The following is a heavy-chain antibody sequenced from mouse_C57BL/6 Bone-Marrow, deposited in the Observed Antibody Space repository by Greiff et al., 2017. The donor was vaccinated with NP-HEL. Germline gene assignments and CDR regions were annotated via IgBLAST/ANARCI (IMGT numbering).Heavy chain of an antibody. CDR2: IHPNSGST. D-gene: IGHD3-3*01. CDR1: GYTFTSYW. CDR3: AREGDPAWFAY. J-gene: IGHJ3*01. V-gene: IGHV1-64*01. Sequence: VQLQQPGAELVKPGASVKLSCKASGYTFTSYWMHWVKQRPGQGLEWIGMIHPNSGSTNYNEKFKSKATLTVDKSSSTAYMQLSSLTSEDYAVYYCAREGDPAWFAYWGQGTLVTVSA.